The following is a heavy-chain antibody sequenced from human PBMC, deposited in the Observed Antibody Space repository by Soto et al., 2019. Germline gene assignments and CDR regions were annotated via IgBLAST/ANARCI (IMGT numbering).Heavy chain of an antibody. CDR3: GTWSRQQSGVDC. J-gene: IGHJ4*02. CDR1: GFTLSTYH. CDR2: TKVDGSER. Sequence: EVQLVESGGDLVQPGGSLRLSCVASGFTLSTYHMSWVRQAPGKGLEWVASTKVDGSERDYVDSVKGRFTISRDIAKNSMYLEMHSLRVEETAVDYCGTWSRQQSGVDCWGQGTSVIVSS. V-gene: IGHV3-7*01. D-gene: IGHD3-10*01.